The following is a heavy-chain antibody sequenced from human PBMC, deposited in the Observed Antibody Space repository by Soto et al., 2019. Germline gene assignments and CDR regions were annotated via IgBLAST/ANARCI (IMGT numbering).Heavy chain of an antibody. CDR3: ATGVMTAIPKDDWYFDL. V-gene: IGHV1-69*01. CDR2: IIPIFGTA. Sequence: QVQLVQSGAEVKKPGSSVKVSCKASGGTFSSYAISWVRQAPGQGLEWMGGIIPIFGTANYAQKFQGRVTITADESTSTAYMELSSLRSEDTAVYYCATGVMTAIPKDDWYFDLWGRGTLVTVSS. CDR1: GGTFSSYA. D-gene: IGHD2-21*02. J-gene: IGHJ2*01.